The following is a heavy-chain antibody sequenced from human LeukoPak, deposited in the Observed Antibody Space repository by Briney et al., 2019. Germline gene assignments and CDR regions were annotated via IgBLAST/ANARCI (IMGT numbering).Heavy chain of an antibody. J-gene: IGHJ4*02. V-gene: IGHV1-24*01. D-gene: IGHD3-3*01. CDR1: GYTLTELS. CDR2: FDPEDGET. CDR3: ATVVRDDFWSGYRGINFDY. Sequence: ASVKVSCKVSGYTLTELSMHWVRQAPGKGVEWMGGFDPEDGETIYAQKFQGRVTMTEDTSTDTAYMELSSLRSEDTAVYYCATVVRDDFWSGYRGINFDYWGQGTLVTVSS.